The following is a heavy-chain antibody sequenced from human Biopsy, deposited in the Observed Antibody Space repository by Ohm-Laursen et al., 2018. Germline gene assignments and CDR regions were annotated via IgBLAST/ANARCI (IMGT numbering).Heavy chain of an antibody. J-gene: IGHJ6*02. V-gene: IGHV4-59*01. CDR1: GGSISSDY. D-gene: IGHD2-8*02. CDR2: IYYSGST. Sequence: SETLSLTCTVSGGSISSDYWSWIRQTPGKGLEWIGYIYYSGSTNYNPSLKSRVTMSVDTSKNQFSLKLTSVTAADTAVYYCARDRIAYCTATSCDNFGLDVWGQGTTVTVSS. CDR3: ARDRIAYCTATSCDNFGLDV.